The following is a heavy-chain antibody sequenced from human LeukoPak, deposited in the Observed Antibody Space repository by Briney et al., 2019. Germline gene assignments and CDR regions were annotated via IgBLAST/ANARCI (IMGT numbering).Heavy chain of an antibody. Sequence: GGSLRLSCAASGFTFSSYAMSWVRQAPGKGLEWVSAISGSGGSTYYADSVKGRFTISRDNSKNTLYLQMNSLRAEDTAVYYCAKDRVVRGVISYYFDYWGQGTLVTVSS. CDR3: AKDRVVRGVISYYFDY. J-gene: IGHJ4*02. V-gene: IGHV3-23*01. CDR1: GFTFSSYA. D-gene: IGHD3-10*01. CDR2: ISGSGGST.